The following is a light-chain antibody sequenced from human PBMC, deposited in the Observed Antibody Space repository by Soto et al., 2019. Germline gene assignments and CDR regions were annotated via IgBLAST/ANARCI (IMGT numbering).Light chain of an antibody. J-gene: IGKJ1*01. CDR2: GAS. V-gene: IGKV3-20*01. Sequence: EIVLTQSPGTLSLSPGERATLSCRASQSISSGYLAWYQQKPGQAPRLLIYGASSRATGSPDRFSGSGSETDFTLTISRLEPEDFAVYYCQRYGTSLTWTFGQGTKVEIK. CDR1: QSISSGY. CDR3: QRYGTSLTWT.